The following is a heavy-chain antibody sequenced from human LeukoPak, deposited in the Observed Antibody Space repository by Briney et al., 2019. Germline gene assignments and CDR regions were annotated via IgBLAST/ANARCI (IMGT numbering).Heavy chain of an antibody. J-gene: IGHJ4*02. CDR3: ARDGGWALDY. V-gene: IGHV3-21*01. CDR1: GFTFSSYS. CDR2: ISSSSSYI. D-gene: IGHD2-15*01. Sequence: GGSLGLSCAASGFTFSSYSMNWVRQAPGKGLEWVSSISSSSSYIYYADSVKGRFTISRDNAKNSLYLQMNSLRAEDTAVYYCARDGGWALDYWGQGTLVTVSS.